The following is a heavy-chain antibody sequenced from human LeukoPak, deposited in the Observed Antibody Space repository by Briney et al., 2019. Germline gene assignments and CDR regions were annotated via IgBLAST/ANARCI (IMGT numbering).Heavy chain of an antibody. V-gene: IGHV4-4*09. CDR3: ARRVTEGIPVNEGNWFDP. CDR1: GDSISSSY. CDR2: IYKDGST. Sequence: SETLSLTCTVSGDSISSSYWSWIRQSPGKGLEWIGRIYKDGSTIYNPSLKSRVTISIGTSRNQFSLKLTSVTAADTAVYYCARRVTEGIPVNEGNWFDPWGQGTLVTVSS. J-gene: IGHJ5*02. D-gene: IGHD2-2*01.